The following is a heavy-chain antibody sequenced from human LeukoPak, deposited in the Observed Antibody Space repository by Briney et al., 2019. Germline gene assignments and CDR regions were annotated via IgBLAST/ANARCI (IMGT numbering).Heavy chain of an antibody. Sequence: GGSLRLSCAASGFTFDDYAMHWVRQAPGKGLEWVSLICGDDGRTYYADSVKGRFTISRDNSKNSLYLQMNSLRTEDTTLYYSAISATVTRSYDAFDIWGQGTMVTVSS. CDR2: ICGDDGRT. J-gene: IGHJ3*02. CDR3: AISATVTRSYDAFDI. CDR1: GFTFDDYA. V-gene: IGHV3-43*02. D-gene: IGHD4-17*01.